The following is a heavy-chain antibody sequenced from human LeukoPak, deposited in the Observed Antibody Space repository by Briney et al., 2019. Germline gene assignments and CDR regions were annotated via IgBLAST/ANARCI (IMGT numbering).Heavy chain of an antibody. D-gene: IGHD2-15*01. J-gene: IGHJ5*02. V-gene: IGHV4-39*07. CDR2: VYYIGNR. Sequence: SETLSLTCSVSGDSINSGDYYWGWIRQPPGKGLEWIGSVYYIGNRYYNPSLKSRVTMSIDTSKNQFSLKLSSVTAADTAVYYCARGLIVVVVADTSQWFDPWGQGTLVTVSS. CDR3: ARGLIVVVVADTSQWFDP. CDR1: GDSINSGDYY.